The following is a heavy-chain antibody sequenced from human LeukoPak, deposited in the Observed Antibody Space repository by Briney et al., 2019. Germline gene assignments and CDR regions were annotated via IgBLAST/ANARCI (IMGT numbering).Heavy chain of an antibody. D-gene: IGHD6-25*01. CDR2: VYPSGST. CDR3: GTTEHDSGDY. CDR1: GDSISNSNW. V-gene: IGHV4-4*02. J-gene: IGHJ4*02. Sequence: SETLSLTCAVSGDSISNSNWWTWIRQPPGKGLEWIGEVYPSGSTNYSPSPKSRVTISVDKSKNQFSLTLSSVTAADTAVYFCGTTEHDSGDYWGQGTLVTVSS.